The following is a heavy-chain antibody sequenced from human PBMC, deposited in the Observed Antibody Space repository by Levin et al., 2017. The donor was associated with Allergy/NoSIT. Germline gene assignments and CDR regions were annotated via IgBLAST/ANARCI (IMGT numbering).Heavy chain of an antibody. Sequence: GGSLRLSCAASGFTFSNAWMNWVRQAPGKGLEWVGRIKSKTDGGTTDYAAPVKGRFTISRDDSKNTLYLQMNSLKTEDTAVYYCFGVVLTGYYYFDYWGQGTLVTVSS. CDR2: IKSKTDGGTT. D-gene: IGHD3-9*01. CDR1: GFTFSNAW. V-gene: IGHV3-15*07. J-gene: IGHJ4*02. CDR3: FGVVLTGYYYFDY.